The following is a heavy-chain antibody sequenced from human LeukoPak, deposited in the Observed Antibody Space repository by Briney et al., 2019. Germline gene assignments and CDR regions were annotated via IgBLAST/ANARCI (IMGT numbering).Heavy chain of an antibody. V-gene: IGHV3-23*01. Sequence: GGSLRLSCAASGFTFSSYAMSWVRQAPGKGLEWVSAISGSGGSTYYADFVKGRFTISRDNSKNTLYLQMNSLRAEDTAVYYCAQRSGGYDFDYWGQGTLVTVSS. D-gene: IGHD5-12*01. CDR1: GFTFSSYA. CDR3: AQRSGGYDFDY. J-gene: IGHJ4*02. CDR2: ISGSGGST.